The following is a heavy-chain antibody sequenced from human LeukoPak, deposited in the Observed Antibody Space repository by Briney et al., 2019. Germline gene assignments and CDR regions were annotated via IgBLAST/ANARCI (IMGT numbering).Heavy chain of an antibody. CDR3: PRDARIAVAGTLPLDY. J-gene: IGHJ4*02. D-gene: IGHD6-19*01. Sequence: ASVKVSCKASGYTFTSYGISWVRHAPGQGLEWMGWISAYNGNTNYAQKLQGRVTMTTDTSTSTAYMELRSLRSDDTAVYYCPRDARIAVAGTLPLDYWGQGTLVTVSS. V-gene: IGHV1-18*01. CDR1: GYTFTSYG. CDR2: ISAYNGNT.